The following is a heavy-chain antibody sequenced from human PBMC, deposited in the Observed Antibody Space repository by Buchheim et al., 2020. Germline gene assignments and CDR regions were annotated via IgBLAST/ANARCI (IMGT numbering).Heavy chain of an antibody. D-gene: IGHD3-3*01. CDR3: ARLYHFWSGYPDYYGLDV. J-gene: IGHJ6*02. Sequence: QVQLVESGGGVVQPGGSLRLSCAASGFTFNTYGMHWVRQAPGKGLEWVAGIWHDGRNEDYADSVKGRFTISRDNSQSTLYLQMSSLRAEDTAVYYCARLYHFWSGYPDYYGLDVWGQGTT. V-gene: IGHV3-33*01. CDR1: GFTFNTYG. CDR2: IWHDGRNE.